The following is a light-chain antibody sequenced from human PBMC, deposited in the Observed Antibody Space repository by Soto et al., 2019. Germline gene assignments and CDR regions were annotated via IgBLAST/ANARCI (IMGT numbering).Light chain of an antibody. CDR3: SSYTTFSTLV. CDR2: DVA. Sequence: QSALTQPVSVSGSPGQSITIPCTGTSSDIGAYDSVSWYQQYPGKAPKLIIYDVANRPSGVSDRLSGSKSGNTASLTISGLQAEDEADYYCSSYTTFSTLVLGGGTKLTVL. V-gene: IGLV2-14*01. J-gene: IGLJ3*02. CDR1: SSDIGAYDS.